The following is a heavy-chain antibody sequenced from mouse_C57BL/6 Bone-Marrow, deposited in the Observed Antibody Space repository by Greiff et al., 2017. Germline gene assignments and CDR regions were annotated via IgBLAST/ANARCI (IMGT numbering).Heavy chain of an antibody. J-gene: IGHJ3*01. Sequence: VQLQESGAELARPGASVKLSCKASGYTFTSYGISWVKQRTGQGLEWIGEIYPRSGNTYYNEKFKGKDTLTADKSSSTAYMELRSLTSEDSAVYFCAREGYYYGSFAYWGQGTLVTVSA. CDR3: AREGYYYGSFAY. D-gene: IGHD1-1*01. V-gene: IGHV1-81*01. CDR1: GYTFTSYG. CDR2: IYPRSGNT.